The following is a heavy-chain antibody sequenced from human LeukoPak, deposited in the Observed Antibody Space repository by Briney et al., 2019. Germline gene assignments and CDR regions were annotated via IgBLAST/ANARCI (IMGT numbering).Heavy chain of an antibody. CDR2: ISYDGSNK. D-gene: IGHD3-22*01. CDR1: GFTFSSYG. Sequence: GGSLRLSCAASGFTFSSYGMHWVRQAPGKGLEWVAVISYDGSNKYYADSVKGRFTISRDNSKNTLYLQMNSLRAEDTAVYYCAKGPSGYYYLDAFDIWGQGTMVTVSS. CDR3: AKGPSGYYYLDAFDI. V-gene: IGHV3-30*18. J-gene: IGHJ3*02.